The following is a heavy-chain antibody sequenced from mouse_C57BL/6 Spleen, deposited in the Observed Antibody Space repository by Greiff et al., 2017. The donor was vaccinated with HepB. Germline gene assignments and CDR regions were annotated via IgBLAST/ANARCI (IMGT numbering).Heavy chain of an antibody. D-gene: IGHD2-3*01. J-gene: IGHJ4*01. CDR2: IYPGSGNT. V-gene: IGHV1-76*01. Sequence: QVHVKQSGAELVRPGASVKLSCKASGYTFTDYYINWVKQRPGQGLEWIARIYPGSGNTYYNEKFKGKATLTAEKSSSTAYMQLSSLTSEDSAVYFCARLPGWAYAMDYWGQGTSVTVSS. CDR3: ARLPGWAYAMDY. CDR1: GYTFTDYY.